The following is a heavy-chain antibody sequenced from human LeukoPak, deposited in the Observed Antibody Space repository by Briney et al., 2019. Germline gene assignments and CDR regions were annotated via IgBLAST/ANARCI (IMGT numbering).Heavy chain of an antibody. J-gene: IGHJ4*02. CDR1: GGSISSSSYY. D-gene: IGHD3-22*01. Sequence: SETLSLTCTVSGGSISSSSYYWGWIRQPPGKGLEWIGSIYYSGSTYYNPSLKNRVTISVDTSKNQFSLKLSSVTAADTAVYYCASLYYYDSSGLDYWGQGTLVTVSS. CDR2: IYYSGST. V-gene: IGHV4-39*01. CDR3: ASLYYYDSSGLDY.